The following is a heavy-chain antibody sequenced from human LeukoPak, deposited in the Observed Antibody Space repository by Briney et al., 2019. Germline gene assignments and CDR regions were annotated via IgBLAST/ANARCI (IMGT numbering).Heavy chain of an antibody. D-gene: IGHD5-24*01. V-gene: IGHV3-21*01. Sequence: GRSLRLSCAASGFTFSSYSINWVRQAPGKGLEWVSSISSTSSYIYYIDSVKGRFTISRDNAKNSLYLQMNSLRAEDTAVYYCARMRDDNLDYWGQGTLVTVSS. CDR2: ISSTSSYI. CDR3: ARMRDDNLDY. J-gene: IGHJ4*02. CDR1: GFTFSSYS.